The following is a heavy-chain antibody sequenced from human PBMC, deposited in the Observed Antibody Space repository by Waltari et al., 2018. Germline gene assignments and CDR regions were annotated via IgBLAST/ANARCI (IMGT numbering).Heavy chain of an antibody. J-gene: IGHJ2*01. CDR3: ARTLRSFDL. CDR1: GFTFSNFW. Sequence: EVQLVESGGGLVQPGGSLRLSCAVSGFTFSNFWMHWVRQAQGEGLVWVSRINKDGSSTTYTDSVKGRFTISRDNAKNTLYLQMNSLRAEDTAVYYCARTLRSFDLWGRGTLVTVSS. V-gene: IGHV3-74*01. D-gene: IGHD2-15*01. CDR2: INKDGSST.